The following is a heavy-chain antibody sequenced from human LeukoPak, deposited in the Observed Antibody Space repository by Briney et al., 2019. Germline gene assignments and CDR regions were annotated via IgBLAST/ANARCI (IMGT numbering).Heavy chain of an antibody. V-gene: IGHV1-18*01. CDR2: ISAYNGNT. Sequence: ASVTVSCKASGYTFTSYSITWVRQAPGQGLEWMGWISAYNGNTNYAQKLQGRVTVTTDTSTSTVYMELRSLRSEDTAVYYCARGLGYGVFDPWGQGTLVTVSS. CDR3: ARGLGYGVFDP. J-gene: IGHJ5*02. D-gene: IGHD6-13*01. CDR1: GYTFTSYS.